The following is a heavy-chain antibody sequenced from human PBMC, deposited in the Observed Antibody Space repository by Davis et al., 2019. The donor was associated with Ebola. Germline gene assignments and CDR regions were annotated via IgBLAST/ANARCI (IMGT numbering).Heavy chain of an antibody. CDR1: GFTVSNKY. V-gene: IGHV3-53*01. CDR3: TRDYGDYVNDD. D-gene: IGHD4-17*01. Sequence: GGSLRLSCAASGFTVSNKYMIWVRQAPGKGLEYVSIIYSGGTTFYADSVKGRFTISRDSSTNTLYLQMNSLGAEDTAVYYCTRDYGDYVNDDWGQGTLVTVSS. J-gene: IGHJ4*02. CDR2: IYSGGTT.